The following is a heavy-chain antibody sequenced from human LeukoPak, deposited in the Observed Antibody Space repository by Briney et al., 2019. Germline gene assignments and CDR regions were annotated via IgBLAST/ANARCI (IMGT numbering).Heavy chain of an antibody. CDR1: GFTFSSYA. D-gene: IGHD4-23*01. CDR2: ISSNGGST. J-gene: IGHJ4*02. CDR3: ARGYGGNSADY. V-gene: IGHV3-64*01. Sequence: GGCLRLSCVASGFTFSSYAMHWVRQAPGKGLEYVSGISSNGGSTYYANSVKDRFNISRDNSKNTLYLQMNSLRAEDTAVYYCARGYGGNSADYWGQGTLVTVSS.